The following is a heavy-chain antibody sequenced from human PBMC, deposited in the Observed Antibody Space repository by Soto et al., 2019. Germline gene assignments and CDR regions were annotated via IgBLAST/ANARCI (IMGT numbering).Heavy chain of an antibody. J-gene: IGHJ5*02. Sequence: ASVKISSKTSGHNFTDPSMHWVPQAPGQVLEWMGWINLNSVDTNCAEKCRGRVTMTRDTSIITAYMELTRLKSDDTAVYYCARDLGGYDLYGPDTWGQGTLVTVSS. CDR2: INLNSVDT. D-gene: IGHD5-12*01. CDR3: ARDLGGYDLYGPDT. CDR1: GHNFTDPS. V-gene: IGHV1-2*02.